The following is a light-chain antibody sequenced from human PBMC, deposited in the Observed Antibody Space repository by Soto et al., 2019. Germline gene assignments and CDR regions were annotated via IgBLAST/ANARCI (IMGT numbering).Light chain of an antibody. J-gene: IGKJ1*01. CDR2: RTS. Sequence: EIVLTQSPGTLSLSPGERATLSCRASQSASSSYLAWYQQKPGQAPRLLIYRTSNRATGIPDRFSGSGSGTDFTLTISRVEPEDFAVYWCQQYDSSPRTFGQGTKVEIK. V-gene: IGKV3-20*01. CDR3: QQYDSSPRT. CDR1: QSASSSY.